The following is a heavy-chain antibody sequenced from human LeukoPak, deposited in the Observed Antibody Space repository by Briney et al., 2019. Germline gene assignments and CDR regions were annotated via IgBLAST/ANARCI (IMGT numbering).Heavy chain of an antibody. CDR1: GGFISSGSYY. D-gene: IGHD6-19*01. J-gene: IGHJ4*02. CDR3: TTQLGLLAGLDS. CDR2: IYTSGST. Sequence: SETLSLTCTVSGGFISSGSYYWTWIRQPAGKGLEWIGRIYTSGSTNYNPSLRSRVTISLDTSNNQFSLNLHSVTAADTAVYYCTTQLGLLAGLDSWGQGTRVTVSS. V-gene: IGHV4-61*02.